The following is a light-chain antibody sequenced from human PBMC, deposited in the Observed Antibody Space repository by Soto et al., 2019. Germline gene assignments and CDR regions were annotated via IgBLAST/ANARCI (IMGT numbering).Light chain of an antibody. J-gene: IGKJ2*01. Sequence: DIVMTQSPDSLAVSLGERATINCKSSQNVFHSSTNKNYLAWYQQKPGQPPKLLIYWASTRQSGVPDRFSGSGAGTVFTLSISGLQAEDVVVYYCQQYYASPYNFGQGTKLEIK. V-gene: IGKV4-1*01. CDR3: QQYYASPYN. CDR1: QNVFHSSTNKNY. CDR2: WAS.